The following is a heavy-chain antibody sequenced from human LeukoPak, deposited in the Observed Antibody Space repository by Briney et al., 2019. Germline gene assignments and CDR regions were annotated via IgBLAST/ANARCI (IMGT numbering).Heavy chain of an antibody. V-gene: IGHV4-61*08. CDR2: IYYSGST. D-gene: IGHD3-22*01. J-gene: IGHJ3*02. CDR3: ARRLNYYDSSGYYRYDAFDI. CDR1: GGSISSGGYY. Sequence: SETLSLTCTVSGGSISSGGYYWSRIREHPGKGLEWIGYIYYSGSTNYNPSLKSRVTISVDTSKNQFSLKLSSVTAADTAVYYCARRLNYYDSSGYYRYDAFDIWGQGTMVTVSS.